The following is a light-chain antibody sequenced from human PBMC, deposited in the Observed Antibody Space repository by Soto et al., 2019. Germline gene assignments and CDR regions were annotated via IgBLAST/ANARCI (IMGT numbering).Light chain of an antibody. CDR1: MRDVGAYNL. Sequence: QSALTQPASVSGSPGQSITISCAGTMRDVGAYNLVSWYQQHPGRAPQLIIYEVRNRPSGISFRFSGSKSGNTASLTISGLQAEDEADYYCSSYTSTTNIYVFGSGTKLTVL. V-gene: IGLV2-14*01. CDR2: EVR. J-gene: IGLJ1*01. CDR3: SSYTSTTNIYV.